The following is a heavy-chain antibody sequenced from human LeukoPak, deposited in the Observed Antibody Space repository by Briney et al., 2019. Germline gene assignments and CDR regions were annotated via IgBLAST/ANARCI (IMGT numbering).Heavy chain of an antibody. CDR1: GFSLSTSGVG. CDR3: AHQGITIFGVVSYYFDY. Sequence: SGPTLVNPTQTLTLTCTFSGFSLSTSGVGVGWIRQPPGKALEWLALIYWNDDKRYSPSLKSRLTVTKDTSKNQVVLTMTNMDPVDTATYCCAHQGITIFGVVSYYFDYWGQGALVTVSS. J-gene: IGHJ4*02. V-gene: IGHV2-5*01. CDR2: IYWNDDK. D-gene: IGHD3-3*01.